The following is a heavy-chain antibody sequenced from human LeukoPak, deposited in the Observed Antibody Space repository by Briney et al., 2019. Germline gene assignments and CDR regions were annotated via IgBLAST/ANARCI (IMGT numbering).Heavy chain of an antibody. CDR3: AQILSGSDY. D-gene: IGHD6-19*01. CDR1: GFTFSSYG. V-gene: IGHV3-30*03. J-gene: IGHJ4*02. CDR2: ISYDGSNK. Sequence: GSLRLSCAASGFTFSSYGMHWVRQAPGKGPEWVAVISYDGSNKYYADSVKGRFTISRDNSKNTLYLQMNSLRAEDTAVYYCAQILSGSDYWGQGTLVTVSS.